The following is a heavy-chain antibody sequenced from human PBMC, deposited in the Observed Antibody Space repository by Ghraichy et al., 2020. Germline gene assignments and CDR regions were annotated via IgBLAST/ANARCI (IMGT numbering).Heavy chain of an antibody. CDR1: GFTFSSYA. J-gene: IGHJ4*02. D-gene: IGHD5-24*01. V-gene: IGHV3-23*01. CDR3: AKGGWLQLGSVDY. Sequence: ETLSLTCAASGFTFSSYAMSWVRQAPGKGLEWVSTINGGGGSTYYADSVKGRFTISRDNSKNTLYLQMNSLRAEDTAIYYCAKGGWLQLGSVDYWGQGTLVTVSS. CDR2: INGGGGST.